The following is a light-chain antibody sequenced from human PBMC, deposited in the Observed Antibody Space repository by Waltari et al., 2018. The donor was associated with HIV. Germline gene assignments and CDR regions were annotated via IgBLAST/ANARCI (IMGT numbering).Light chain of an antibody. CDR3: QQYGSSPVLT. CDR1: QSVSSSY. J-gene: IGKJ4*01. CDR2: GAS. V-gene: IGKV3-20*01. Sequence: EIVLTQSPGTLSLSPGARATLSCRASQSVSSSYLAWYQQNPGQAPRLLIYGASSRATGIPDMFSGSGSGTDFTLTISRLEPEDFAVYYCQQYGSSPVLTFGGGTKVEIK.